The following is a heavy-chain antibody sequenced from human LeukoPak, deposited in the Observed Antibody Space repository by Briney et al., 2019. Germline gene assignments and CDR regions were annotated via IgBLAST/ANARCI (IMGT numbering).Heavy chain of an antibody. V-gene: IGHV3-30*02. CDR1: GFTFSSYG. Sequence: GGSLRLSCAASGFTFSSYGMHWVRQAPGKGLEWVAVIWGGGDNKYYADSVKGRFTISRDNSKNTLYLEMNSLRAEDTAVYYCAKEGDFWSGYYGDWGQGSLVTVSS. D-gene: IGHD3-3*01. CDR2: IWGGGDNK. J-gene: IGHJ4*02. CDR3: AKEGDFWSGYYGD.